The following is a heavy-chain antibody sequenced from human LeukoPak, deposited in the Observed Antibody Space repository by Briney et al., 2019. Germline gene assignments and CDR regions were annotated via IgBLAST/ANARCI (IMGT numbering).Heavy chain of an antibody. CDR3: GILPGSGH. CDR1: GFTVSHNY. Sequence: GGSLRLSCAASGFTVSHNYMTWVRQAPGKGLEWVSIIYSGGSTYYADSVKGRFTITRDNSKNTLYLQMNSLRAEDTAVYYCGILPGSGHWGQGTLVTVSS. CDR2: IYSGGST. D-gene: IGHD2-15*01. V-gene: IGHV3-53*01. J-gene: IGHJ1*01.